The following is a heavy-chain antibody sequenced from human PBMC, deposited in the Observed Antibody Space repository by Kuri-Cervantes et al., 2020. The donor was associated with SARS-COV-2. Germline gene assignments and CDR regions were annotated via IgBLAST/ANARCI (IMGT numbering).Heavy chain of an antibody. V-gene: IGHV1-18*01. J-gene: IGHJ6*02. CDR3: AAVGGNSRSYYYYGMDV. D-gene: IGHD4-23*01. Sequence: ASVKVSCKASGYTFTSYGISWVRQAPGQGLEWMGWISAYNGNTNYAQKFQERVTITRDMSTSTAYMELSSLRSEDTAVYYCAAVGGNSRSYYYYGMDVWGQGTTVTVSS. CDR1: GYTFTSYG. CDR2: ISAYNGNT.